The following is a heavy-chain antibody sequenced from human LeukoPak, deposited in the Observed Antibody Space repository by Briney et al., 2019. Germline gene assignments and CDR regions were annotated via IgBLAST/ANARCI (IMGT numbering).Heavy chain of an antibody. CDR1: GFSLNNYW. J-gene: IGHJ4*02. CDR3: TRDYLY. CDR2: IKQDGSEK. D-gene: IGHD3-16*02. V-gene: IGHV3-7*03. Sequence: GGSLRLSCAASGFSLNNYWMNWVRQAPGKGLEWVANIKQDGSEKYYVDSVKGRFTISRDNAKNSLYLQMNSLRVGDTAVYYCTRDYLYWGQGTLVTVSS.